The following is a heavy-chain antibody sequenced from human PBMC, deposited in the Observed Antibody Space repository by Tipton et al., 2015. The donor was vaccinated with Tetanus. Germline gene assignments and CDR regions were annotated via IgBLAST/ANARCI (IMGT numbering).Heavy chain of an antibody. CDR3: ARDSPDILLVPAV. Sequence: SLRLSCAASEFTFSSYWMHWVRQAPGKGLVWVSRISPDGRSTSNADSVKGRFTISRDNAKNTLYLQMNSLRAEDTAVYYCARDSPDILLVPAVWGQGTLVTVSS. CDR2: ISPDGRST. J-gene: IGHJ4*02. D-gene: IGHD2-2*01. V-gene: IGHV3-74*01. CDR1: EFTFSSYW.